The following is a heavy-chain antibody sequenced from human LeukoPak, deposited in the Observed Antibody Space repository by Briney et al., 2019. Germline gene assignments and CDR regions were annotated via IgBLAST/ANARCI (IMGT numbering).Heavy chain of an antibody. V-gene: IGHV1-18*01. J-gene: IGHJ4*02. CDR2: ISAYNDNA. Sequence: GASVKVSCKASGYSFTNYGISWVRQAPGQGLEWMGWISAYNDNAHYAQGLEGRVTMTSETSTRTAYMELRSLRSDDTAVYYCARSTLGIEFDYWGQGSLVTASS. CDR1: GYSFTNYG. D-gene: IGHD7-27*01. CDR3: ARSTLGIEFDY.